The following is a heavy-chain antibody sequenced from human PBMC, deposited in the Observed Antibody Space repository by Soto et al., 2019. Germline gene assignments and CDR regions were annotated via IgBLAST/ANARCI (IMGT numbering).Heavy chain of an antibody. V-gene: IGHV3-15*07. J-gene: IGHJ4*02. CDR2: IKSQNDGGTT. CDR1: GFTFSSAW. Sequence: GGSLRLSCAASGFTFSSAWFNWVRQAPGKGLEWVGRIKSQNDGGTTDHAAPVRDRFTISKDDSKNTLYLQMNSLKTEDTGVSFCTAALPTFSPQVDSSGQGTLMTVSS. D-gene: IGHD4-4*01. CDR3: TAALPTFSPQVDS.